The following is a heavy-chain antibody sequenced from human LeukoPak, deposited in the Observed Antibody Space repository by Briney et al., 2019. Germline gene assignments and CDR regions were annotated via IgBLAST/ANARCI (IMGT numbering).Heavy chain of an antibody. CDR2: IYYSGST. D-gene: IGHD3-10*01. CDR1: GGSISSGSYY. CDR3: ARVKYYSPAFDI. J-gene: IGHJ3*02. Sequence: SSETLSLTCTVSGGSISSGSYYWGWIRQPPGKGLEWIGSIYYSGSTYYNPSLKSRVTISVDTSKNQFSLKLSSVTAADTAVYYCARVKYYSPAFDIWGQGTMVTVSS. V-gene: IGHV4-39*07.